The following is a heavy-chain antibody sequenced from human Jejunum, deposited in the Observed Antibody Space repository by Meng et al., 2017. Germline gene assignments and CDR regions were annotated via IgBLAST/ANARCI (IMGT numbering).Heavy chain of an antibody. D-gene: IGHD3-10*02. CDR1: GDSVSSNSAA. V-gene: IGHV6-1*01. CDR3: ARDWGDVRGGFDF. J-gene: IGHJ4*02. Sequence: QLQLHQAGPGLVKPSQTLSLPCAISGDSVSSNSAAWNWIRQSPSRGLEWLGRTYYRSKYYNDYALSVKSRITINPDTSKNQFSLQLNSVTPEDTAIYYCARDWGDVRGGFDFWGQGTLVTVSS. CDR2: TYYRSKYYN.